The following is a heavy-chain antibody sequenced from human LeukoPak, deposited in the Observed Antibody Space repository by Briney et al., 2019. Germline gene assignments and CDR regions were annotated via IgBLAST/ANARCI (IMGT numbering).Heavy chain of an antibody. Sequence: SETLSLTCTVSGGSISSSNYYWGWIRPRPGKGLESIVSIYYSGSTYYNPSLKSRVTISVDTSKNQFSLKLSSVTAADTAVYYCARNEVVVVVAAFDYWGQGTLVTVSS. CDR3: ARNEVVVVVAAFDY. J-gene: IGHJ4*02. D-gene: IGHD2-15*01. V-gene: IGHV4-39*01. CDR2: IYYSGST. CDR1: GGSISSSNYY.